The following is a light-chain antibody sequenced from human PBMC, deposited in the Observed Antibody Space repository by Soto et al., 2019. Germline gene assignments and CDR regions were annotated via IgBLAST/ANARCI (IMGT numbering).Light chain of an antibody. CDR1: QTIKNL. V-gene: IGKV3-15*01. CDR3: QQYHNWHIT. CDR2: YAS. Sequence: TQSPATLSVSPGEGVTLSCRASQTIKNLLAWYQQRPGQSPRLLLYYASTRATGVPARFSGSGSGTEFTLAISSLQYEDFELYYCQQYHNWHITLGQGTRLELK. J-gene: IGKJ5*01.